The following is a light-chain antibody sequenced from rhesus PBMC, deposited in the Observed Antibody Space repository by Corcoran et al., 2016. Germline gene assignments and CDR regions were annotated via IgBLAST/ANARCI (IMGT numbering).Light chain of an antibody. Sequence: DIQMTQSPSSLSASVGDRVTITCRASQGIRDYLSWYQQKPGKAPKRLIYAASSLESGVPSRFSGRGSGTEFTLTISSLQPEDFAAYYCLQGYSTPYSFGQGTKVEIK. J-gene: IGKJ2*01. CDR3: LQGYSTPYS. V-gene: IGKV1-36*02. CDR2: AAS. CDR1: QGIRDY.